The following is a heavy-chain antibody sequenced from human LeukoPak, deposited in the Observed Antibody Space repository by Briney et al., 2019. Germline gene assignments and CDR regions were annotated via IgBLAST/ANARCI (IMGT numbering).Heavy chain of an antibody. D-gene: IGHD1-1*01. CDR3: ARGNWNYYFDS. CDR2: IYSSGST. J-gene: IGHJ4*02. V-gene: IGHV4-59*11. CDR1: GGSISSHY. Sequence: SETQSLTCTVSGGSISSHYWSWIRQPPGKGLEWIGYIYSSGSTNYNPSLKSRVTMSVDTSKSQFSLKLSSVTAADTAVYYCARGNWNYYFDSWGQGTLVTVSS.